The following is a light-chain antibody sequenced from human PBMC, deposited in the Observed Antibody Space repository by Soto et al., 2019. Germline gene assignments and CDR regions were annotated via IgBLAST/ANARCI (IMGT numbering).Light chain of an antibody. Sequence: APSRRSRSVSQGERATLSCRASQSVSSSYLAWHQQQPRQAPRLLIYGASSRATGIPDRFSGSRSGTDFTHPIRRLEPEDFAVYYCQQYGSSAWTFGQGTKV. V-gene: IGKV3-20*01. CDR3: QQYGSSAWT. J-gene: IGKJ1*01. CDR1: QSVSSSY. CDR2: GAS.